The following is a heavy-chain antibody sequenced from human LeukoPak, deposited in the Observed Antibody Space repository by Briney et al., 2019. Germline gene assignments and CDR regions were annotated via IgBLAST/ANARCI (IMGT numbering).Heavy chain of an antibody. V-gene: IGHV4-39*01. Sequence: PSETLSLTCTVSGGSISSYYWGWIRQPPGKGLEWIGSIYYSGSTYYNSSLKSRVTISVDTSKNQFSLKLPSVTAADTAVYYCARFVVVPAASVTNWFDPWGQGTLVTVSS. CDR3: ARFVVVPAASVTNWFDP. CDR1: GGSISSYY. J-gene: IGHJ5*02. D-gene: IGHD2-2*01. CDR2: IYYSGST.